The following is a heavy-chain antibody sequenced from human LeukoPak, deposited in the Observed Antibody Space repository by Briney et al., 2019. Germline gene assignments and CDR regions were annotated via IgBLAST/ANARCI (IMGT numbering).Heavy chain of an antibody. Sequence: SETLSLTCTVSGGSIGSSTYYWAWIRPPPGKGLEWIGNIYYTGRTYSNPSLTGRVSISVDTSKNQFSLKLSSVTVADTAVYYWARDGRVGEFDHWGQGSLVTVSS. CDR3: ARDGRVGEFDH. CDR1: GGSIGSSTYY. J-gene: IGHJ4*02. D-gene: IGHD3-16*01. V-gene: IGHV4-39*07. CDR2: IYYTGRT.